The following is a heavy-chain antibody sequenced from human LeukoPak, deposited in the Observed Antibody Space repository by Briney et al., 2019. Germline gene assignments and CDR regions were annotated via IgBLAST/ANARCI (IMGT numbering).Heavy chain of an antibody. V-gene: IGHV3-7*01. CDR2: IKEDGSKE. CDR1: GFTLSKYW. Sequence: GGSLRLSCAASGFTLSKYWMSWVRQAPGKGLEWLADIKEDGSKEYFVDSVKGRFTISRDNTKNSVYLQMNSLRAEDTAVYYCARDFGDSSGWYNDYWGQGTLVIVSS. D-gene: IGHD6-19*01. CDR3: ARDFGDSSGWYNDY. J-gene: IGHJ4*02.